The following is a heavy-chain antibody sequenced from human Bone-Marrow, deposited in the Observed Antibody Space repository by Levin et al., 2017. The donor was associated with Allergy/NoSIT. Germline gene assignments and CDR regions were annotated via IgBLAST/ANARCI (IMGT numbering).Heavy chain of an antibody. D-gene: IGHD3-22*01. J-gene: IGHJ6*02. CDR2: ISSSGSTI. CDR3: ARDWYESSGYYYSYHGMDV. CDR1: GFTFSSYE. V-gene: IGHV3-48*03. Sequence: PGGSLRLSCAASGFTFSSYEMNWVRQAPGKGLEWVSYISSSGSTIYYADSVKGRFTMSRDNAKNSLYLQMNSLRAEDTAVYYCARDWYESSGYYYSYHGMDVWGQGTTVTVSS.